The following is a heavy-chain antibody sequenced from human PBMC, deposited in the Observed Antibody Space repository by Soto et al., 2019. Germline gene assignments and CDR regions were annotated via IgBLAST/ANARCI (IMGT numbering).Heavy chain of an antibody. Sequence: SETLSLTCAVSSGSISSSNWWSWVRQPPGKGLEWIGEIYHSGSTNYNPSLKSRVTISVDKSKNQFSLKLSSVTAADTAVYYCARAIRLYSSSWYVGYFDYWGQGTLVTLAS. CDR3: ARAIRLYSSSWYVGYFDY. J-gene: IGHJ4*02. V-gene: IGHV4-4*02. CDR1: SGSISSSNW. CDR2: IYHSGST. D-gene: IGHD6-13*01.